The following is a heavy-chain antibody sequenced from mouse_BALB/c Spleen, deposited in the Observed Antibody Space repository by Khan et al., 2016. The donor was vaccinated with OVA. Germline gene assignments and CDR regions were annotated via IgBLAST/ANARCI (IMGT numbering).Heavy chain of an antibody. D-gene: IGHD2-3*01. CDR1: GFTFSTSG. Sequence: EVELVESGGDLVKPGGSLKLSCAASGFTFSTSGMSWVRQTPDKRLEWVATISSGGSYTYYPDSVKGRFSISRDNAKNTLYLQMRSLKSEDTAMYYCARNDCYYGGAWFAYWGQGTLVTVSA. J-gene: IGHJ3*01. V-gene: IGHV5-6*01. CDR3: ARNDCYYGGAWFAY. CDR2: ISSGGSYT.